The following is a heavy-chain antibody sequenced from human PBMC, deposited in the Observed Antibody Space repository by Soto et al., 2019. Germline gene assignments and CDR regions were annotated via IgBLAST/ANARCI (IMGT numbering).Heavy chain of an antibody. V-gene: IGHV2-5*02. D-gene: IGHD3-3*01. Sequence: QITLNESGPTVVSPTETLTLTCRFSGFSLTTSGVGVGWIRQSPGKAPEWLALIYWDDDKGYSASLKSRLTITKDTSKNQVALTVSDLDPTDTATYYCAHRVLRTVFGLVTTTAIYFDFWGQGTPVAVSS. CDR3: AHRVLRTVFGLVTTTAIYFDF. CDR1: GFSLTTSGVG. J-gene: IGHJ4*02. CDR2: IYWDDDK.